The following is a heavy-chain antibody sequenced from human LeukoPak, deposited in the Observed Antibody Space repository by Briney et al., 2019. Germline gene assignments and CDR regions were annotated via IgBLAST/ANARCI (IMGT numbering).Heavy chain of an antibody. J-gene: IGHJ4*02. CDR1: GYTFSSYA. CDR2: ITPGGGT. CDR3: ARDRYGDGFAHFDY. Sequence: ASVKVSCKASGYTFSSYAMHWVRQAPGQGLEWMGWITPGGGTNYPQKFQGRVAITWDTSITTAYMDLSRLTSDDTAVYYCARDRYGDGFAHFDYWGQGALVTVCS. D-gene: IGHD5-24*01. V-gene: IGHV1-2*02.